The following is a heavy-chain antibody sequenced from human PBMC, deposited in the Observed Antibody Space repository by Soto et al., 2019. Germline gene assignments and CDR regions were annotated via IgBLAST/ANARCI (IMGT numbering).Heavy chain of an antibody. D-gene: IGHD1-26*01. CDR3: TILSSGSRYHHYGRDF. J-gene: IGHJ6*01. Sequence: PGGALRLSYEASGFTFSEYGMHWVRQAPGKGQEGVAYSNSRRSMVYYADSTSGGLTISRDNAKNSLYVLVDSLRADDTAIYYCTILSSGSRYHHYGRDFWGQGTSDNVSA. V-gene: IGHV3-48*03. CDR2: SNSRRSMV. CDR1: GFTFSEYG.